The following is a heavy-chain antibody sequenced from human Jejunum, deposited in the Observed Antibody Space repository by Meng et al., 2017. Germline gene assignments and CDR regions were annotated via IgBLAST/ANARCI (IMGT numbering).Heavy chain of an antibody. V-gene: IGHV3-7*01. CDR3: ARDAMRGGDFDY. CDR2: IKEDGGER. Sequence: GGSLRLSCAASGFTFSNFAMSWVRQAPGEGPQWVASIKEDGGERYYVDSVKGRFTISRDNAKNSLYLQMNSLRGDDTAMYYCARDAMRGGDFDYWGQGTLVTVSS. D-gene: IGHD2-2*01. CDR1: GFTFSNFA. J-gene: IGHJ4*02.